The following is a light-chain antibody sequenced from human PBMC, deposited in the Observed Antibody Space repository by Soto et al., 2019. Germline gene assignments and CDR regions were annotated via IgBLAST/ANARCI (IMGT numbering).Light chain of an antibody. V-gene: IGLV1-47*02. CDR1: SSNIGAYF. CDR2: SNS. J-gene: IGLJ1*01. CDR3: AAWDGSLSSNV. Sequence: QSVLTQPPSASGTPGQSVTISCSGSSSNIGAYFVYWYQQLPGTAPKLLIYSNSQRPSGVPDRFSGSKSGTSASLAISGLRSEDEADYYCAAWDGSLSSNVFGTGTKVTVL.